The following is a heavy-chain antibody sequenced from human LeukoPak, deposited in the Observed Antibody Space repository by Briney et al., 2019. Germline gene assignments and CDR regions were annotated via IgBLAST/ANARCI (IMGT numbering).Heavy chain of an antibody. CDR1: GGSISSSSYY. CDR3: ATGGDPNWFDP. CDR2: IYYSGST. J-gene: IGHJ5*02. D-gene: IGHD2-21*02. Sequence: SETLSLTCTVSGGSISSSSYYWGWIRQPPGKGLEWIGYIYYSGSTNYNPSLKSRVTISVDTSKNQFSLKLSSVTAADTAVYYCATGGDPNWFDPWGQGTLVTVSS. V-gene: IGHV4-61*05.